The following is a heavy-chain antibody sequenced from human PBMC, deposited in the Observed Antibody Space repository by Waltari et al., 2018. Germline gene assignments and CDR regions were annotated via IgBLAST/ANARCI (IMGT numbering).Heavy chain of an antibody. J-gene: IGHJ4*02. Sequence: EVHLVESGGGLVMPGGSLSLSCAAPEFTFSAAWMSWVRQAPGKGLEWVGRIRSKTDGGTTDYAAPVKGRFTISRDESKNTLYLQMNSLKTEDTAVYYCTTHPPGPDYWGQGTLVTVSS. CDR2: IRSKTDGGTT. V-gene: IGHV3-15*01. CDR1: EFTFSAAW. CDR3: TTHPPGPDY.